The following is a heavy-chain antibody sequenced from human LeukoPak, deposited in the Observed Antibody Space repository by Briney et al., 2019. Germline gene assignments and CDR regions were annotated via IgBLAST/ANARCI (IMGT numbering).Heavy chain of an antibody. CDR1: GGSFSGYY. J-gene: IGHJ6*02. Sequence: SETLSLTCAVYGGSFSGYYWSWIRQPPGKGLEWIGEINHSGSTNYNPSLKSRVTISVDTSKNQFSLKLSSVTAADTAVYYCARLWTPGSYYYYYYYYGMDVWGQGTTVTVSS. CDR2: INHSGST. CDR3: ARLWTPGSYYYYYYYYGMDV. D-gene: IGHD3-10*01. V-gene: IGHV4-34*01.